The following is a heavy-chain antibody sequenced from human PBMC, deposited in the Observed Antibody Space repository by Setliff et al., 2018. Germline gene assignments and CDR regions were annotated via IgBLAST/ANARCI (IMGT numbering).Heavy chain of an antibody. V-gene: IGHV1-18*01. CDR3: ATEKFPGDWGDY. Sequence: ASVKVSCKASGYTFINYGISWVRQAPGQGLEWMGWISVYNGKTKYAQKFQGRVTMTTDTSTRTAYMEVTSLRSDDTAVYYCATEKFPGDWGDYSGQGTLVTVSS. CDR2: ISVYNGKT. CDR1: GYTFINYG. D-gene: IGHD2-21*01. J-gene: IGHJ4*02.